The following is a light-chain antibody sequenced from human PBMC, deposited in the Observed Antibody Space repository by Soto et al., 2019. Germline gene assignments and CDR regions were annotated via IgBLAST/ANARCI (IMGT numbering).Light chain of an antibody. CDR3: QQHNGYSERM. CDR1: QSISTW. V-gene: IGKV1-5*01. CDR2: GAS. Sequence: DIQMTQSPSTLSASAGDRFTITCRASQSISTWLAWYQQKPGKAPKLLIYGASSLASGVPSRFSGSGSGTEFTLTISSLQPDDFATYYCQQHNGYSERMFGQGTKVDIK. J-gene: IGKJ1*01.